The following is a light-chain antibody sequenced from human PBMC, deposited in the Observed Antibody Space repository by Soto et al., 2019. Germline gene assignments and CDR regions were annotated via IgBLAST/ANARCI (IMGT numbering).Light chain of an antibody. J-gene: IGKJ1*01. CDR2: AAS. CDR3: QQYNYWPRT. V-gene: IGKV3-15*01. Sequence: EIVMTQSPGTLSVSPGERATLSCRASQSANSNFAWYQHRPGQAPRLLIYAASTRATGIPGRFSGSGSGTEFSLTISSLQSEDFAVYYCQQYNYWPRTFGQGTKVDIK. CDR1: QSANSN.